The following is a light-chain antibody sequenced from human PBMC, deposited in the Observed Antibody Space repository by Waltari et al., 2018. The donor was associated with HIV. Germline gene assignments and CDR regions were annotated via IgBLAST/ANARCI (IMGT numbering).Light chain of an antibody. V-gene: IGLV2-14*03. CDR1: DSDFGLYNF. J-gene: IGLJ3*02. CDR3: ASFTGDDTLL. CDR2: DVD. Sequence: SAVTQPASVSGLPGQSVPISCPGGDSDFGLYNFVSWYQQHPGRVPRHILYDVDSRAPGISDRFSGSRSGPTASLNISRLRAEDEADYYCASFTGDDTLLFGGGTKVTVL.